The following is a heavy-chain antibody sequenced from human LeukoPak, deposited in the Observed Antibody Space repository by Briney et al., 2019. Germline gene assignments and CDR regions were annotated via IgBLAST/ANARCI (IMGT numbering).Heavy chain of an antibody. J-gene: IGHJ4*02. CDR1: GFTVSSNY. D-gene: IGHD3-22*01. CDR3: AGDSSGYAMIDY. V-gene: IGHV3-53*01. CDR2: IYSGGST. Sequence: GGSLRLSCAASGFTVSSNYMSWVRQAPGKGLEWVSVIYSGGSTYYADSVKGRFTISRDNSKNTLYLQMNSLRAEDTAVYYCAGDSSGYAMIDYWGQGTLVTVSS.